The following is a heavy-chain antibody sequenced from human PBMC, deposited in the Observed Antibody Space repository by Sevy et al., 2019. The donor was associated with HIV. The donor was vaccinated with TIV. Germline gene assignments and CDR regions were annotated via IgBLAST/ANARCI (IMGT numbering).Heavy chain of an antibody. V-gene: IGHV1-69*13. Sequence: ASVKVSCKASGGTFSSYAISWVRQPPGQGLEWMGGIIPIFGTANYAQKFQGRVTITADESTSTAYMELSSLRSEDTAVYYCARHPYTYYYDSSGYMDYWGQGTLVTVSS. D-gene: IGHD3-22*01. CDR3: ARHPYTYYYDSSGYMDY. J-gene: IGHJ4*02. CDR2: IIPIFGTA. CDR1: GGTFSSYA.